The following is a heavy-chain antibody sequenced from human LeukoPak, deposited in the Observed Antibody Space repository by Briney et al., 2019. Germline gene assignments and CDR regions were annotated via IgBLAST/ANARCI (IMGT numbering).Heavy chain of an antibody. CDR3: AKEVDDYVWGSYRPFDY. V-gene: IGHV3-30*02. CDR2: IRYDGSNK. Sequence: PGGSLRLSCAASGFTFSSYGMHWVRQAPGKGLEWVAFIRYDGSNKYYADSVKGRFTISRDNSKNTLYLQMNSLRAEDTAVYYCAKEVDDYVWGSYRPFDYWGQGTLVTDSS. J-gene: IGHJ4*02. CDR1: GFTFSSYG. D-gene: IGHD3-16*02.